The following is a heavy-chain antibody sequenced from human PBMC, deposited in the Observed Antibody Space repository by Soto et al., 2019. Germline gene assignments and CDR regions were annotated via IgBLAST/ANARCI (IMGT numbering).Heavy chain of an antibody. CDR3: TTDLLEGRTVTTIWYFDL. CDR1: GFTFSNAW. V-gene: IGHV3-15*07. Sequence: EVQLVESGGGLVKPGGSLRLSCAVSGFTFSNAWMNWVRQAPGKGLEWVGRIKSKTDGGTTDYAAPVKGRFTISRDDSKNTLYLQMNSLKTEDTAVYYCTTDLLEGRTVTTIWYFDLWGRGTLVTVSS. CDR2: IKSKTDGGTT. J-gene: IGHJ2*01. D-gene: IGHD4-17*01.